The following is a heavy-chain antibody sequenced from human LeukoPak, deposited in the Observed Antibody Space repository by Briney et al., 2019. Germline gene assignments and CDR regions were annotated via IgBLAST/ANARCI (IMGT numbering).Heavy chain of an antibody. CDR2: IYTSGST. J-gene: IGHJ6*03. Sequence: PSETLSLTCTVSGGSISSGSYYWRWIRQPAGKGLEWIVRIYTSGSTNYNPSLKSRVTISVDTSKNQFSLKLSSVTAADTAVYYCARDGEVTYYDFWSGPRDYYYYYMDVWGKGTTVTVSS. D-gene: IGHD3-3*01. CDR3: ARDGEVTYYDFWSGPRDYYYYYMDV. V-gene: IGHV4-61*02. CDR1: GGSISSGSYY.